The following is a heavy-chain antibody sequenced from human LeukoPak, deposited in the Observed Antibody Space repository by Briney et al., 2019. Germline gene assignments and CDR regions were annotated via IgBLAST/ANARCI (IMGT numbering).Heavy chain of an antibody. CDR2: ISYDGNNI. CDR1: GFTFSTYA. D-gene: IGHD3-16*01. J-gene: IGHJ4*02. CDR3: ASISGASWGDY. V-gene: IGHV3-30-3*01. Sequence: PGRSLRLSCAASGFTFSTYALHWVRQAPGKGLEWVAVISYDGNNIYYVDSVKGRFTISRDNSKNTLYLQVNSLRAEDTAVYFCASISGASWGDYWGQGTLVTVSS.